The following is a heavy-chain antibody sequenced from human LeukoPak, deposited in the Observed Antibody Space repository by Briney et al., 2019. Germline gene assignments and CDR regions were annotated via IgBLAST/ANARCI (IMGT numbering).Heavy chain of an antibody. V-gene: IGHV4-39*01. CDR2: IYYSGST. CDR3: ARRGHSSGWYDNWFDP. CDR1: GGSISSSSYY. D-gene: IGHD6-19*01. Sequence: SETLSLTCTVSGGSISSSSYYWGWIRQPPGKGLEWIGSIYYSGSTYYNPSLKSRVTISVDTSKNQFSLKLSSVTAADTAVYYCARRGHSSGWYDNWFDPWGQGTLVTVSS. J-gene: IGHJ5*02.